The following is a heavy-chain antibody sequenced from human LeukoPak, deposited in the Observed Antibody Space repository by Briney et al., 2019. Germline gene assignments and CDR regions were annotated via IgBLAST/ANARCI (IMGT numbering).Heavy chain of an antibody. V-gene: IGHV3-23*01. CDR2: ISGSGGST. CDR1: GFTFSSYG. J-gene: IGHJ4*02. CDR3: AKDGHTYYYGSGSYYLGYFDY. D-gene: IGHD3-10*01. Sequence: GGSLKLSCAASGFTFSSYGMHWVRQAPGKGLEWVSAISGSGGSTYYADSVKGRFTISRDNSKNTLYLQMNSLRAEDTAVYYCAKDGHTYYYGSGSYYLGYFDYWGQGTLVTVSS.